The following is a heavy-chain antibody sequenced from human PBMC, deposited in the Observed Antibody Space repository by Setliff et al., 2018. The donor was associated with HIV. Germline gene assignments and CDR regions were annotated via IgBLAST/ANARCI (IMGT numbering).Heavy chain of an antibody. CDR1: GGSINSRSYY. Sequence: SETLSLTCTVSGGSINSRSYYWAWIRQPPGKGLEWVASIYFSGTPYYNPSLKNRVTISVDTSKNQFSLKLSYVTAAGTAVYYCARRGMWSYETGGNPTATFDYWGQGVLVTVSS. D-gene: IGHD2-8*02. V-gene: IGHV4-39*01. CDR3: ARRGMWSYETGGNPTATFDY. J-gene: IGHJ4*02. CDR2: IYFSGTP.